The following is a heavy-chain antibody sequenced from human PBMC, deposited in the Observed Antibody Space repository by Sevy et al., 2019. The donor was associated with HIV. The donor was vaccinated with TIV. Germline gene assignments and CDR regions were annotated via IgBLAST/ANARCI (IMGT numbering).Heavy chain of an antibody. CDR2: IYYSGST. CDR3: ATGGGGYGSGSYIDY. CDR1: GGSISSYY. D-gene: IGHD3-10*01. J-gene: IGHJ4*02. Sequence: SETLSLTCTVSGGSISSYYWSWIRRPPGKGLEWIGYIYYSGSTNYNPSLKSRVTISVDTSKNQFSLKLSSVTAADTAVYYCATGGGGYGSGSYIDYWGQGTLVTVSS. V-gene: IGHV4-59*13.